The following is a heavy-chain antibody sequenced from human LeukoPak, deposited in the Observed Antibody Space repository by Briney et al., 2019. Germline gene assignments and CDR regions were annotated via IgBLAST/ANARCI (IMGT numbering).Heavy chain of an antibody. CDR1: GFSVRSSN. V-gene: IGHV3-30-3*01. CDR3: ARDLDLAVTDLDF. J-gene: IGHJ4*02. Sequence: GGSLRLSCAASGFSVRSSNMGWVRQPPGKGLEWVACISYDGNNKYFADSVKGRFTISRDNSENTLYLQMKSLRPEDTAVYYCARDLDLAVTDLDFWGQGTLVTVSS. CDR2: ISYDGNNK. D-gene: IGHD5-18*01.